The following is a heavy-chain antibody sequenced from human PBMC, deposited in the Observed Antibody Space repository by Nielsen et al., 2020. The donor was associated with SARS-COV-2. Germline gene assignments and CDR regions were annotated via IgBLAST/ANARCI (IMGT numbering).Heavy chain of an antibody. CDR3: ARNYYDSSGLVDY. V-gene: IGHV3-74*01. CDR1: GFTLSDYW. Sequence: GESLKISCAASGFTLSDYWIHWVRQVPGKGLVWLSRFNSEGTNTDYADSVKGRFTISRDKSKNTLYLQMNSLRAADTAVYYCARNYYDSSGLVDYWGQGTLVTVSS. J-gene: IGHJ4*02. D-gene: IGHD3-22*01. CDR2: FNSEGTNT.